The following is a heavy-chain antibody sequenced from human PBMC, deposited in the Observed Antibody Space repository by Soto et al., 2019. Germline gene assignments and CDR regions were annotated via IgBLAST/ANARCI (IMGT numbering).Heavy chain of an antibody. CDR1: GLVFNTYW. V-gene: IGHV3-7*01. CDR2: IDQEGSAR. J-gene: IGHJ5*02. CDR3: ATPGDYRGGT. Sequence: GGSLRLSCASSGLVFNTYWVEWVRQAPGKGLEWVASIDQEGSARYYLDSVKGRFTISRDNAADSADLQMNRLRAEDTAVYYSATPGDYRGGTWGQGTLVTVSS. D-gene: IGHD5-12*01.